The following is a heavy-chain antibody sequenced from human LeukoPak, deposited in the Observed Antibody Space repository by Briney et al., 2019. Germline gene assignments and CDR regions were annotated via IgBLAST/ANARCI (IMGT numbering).Heavy chain of an antibody. CDR1: GGSFSGYY. J-gene: IGHJ1*01. V-gene: IGHV4-59*08. D-gene: IGHD3-22*01. CDR2: IYYSGST. Sequence: SETLSLTCAVYGGSFSGYYWSWIRQPPGKGLEWIGYIYYSGSTNYNPSLKSRVTISVDTSKNQFSLKLSSVTAADTAVYYCASTYYYDSSGILFQHWGQGTLVTVSS. CDR3: ASTYYYDSSGILFQH.